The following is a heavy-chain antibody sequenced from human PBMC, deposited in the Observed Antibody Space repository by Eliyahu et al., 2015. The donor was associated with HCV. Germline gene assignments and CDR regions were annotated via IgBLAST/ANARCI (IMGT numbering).Heavy chain of an antibody. CDR1: GYTFTDYS. D-gene: IGHD6-13*01. Sequence: QVQLVQSGAEVKKPGASVKVSCKASGYTFTDYSIHWVRQAPGQGFQWIGWISPKAGNTNYAHNFHGRVTMSRDTSSNTVNMELSGLTSDDTAVYYCTREFIGAPFRFDPWGQGTLVTVSS. CDR2: ISPKAGNT. CDR3: TREFIGAPFRFDP. J-gene: IGHJ5*02. V-gene: IGHV1-2*02.